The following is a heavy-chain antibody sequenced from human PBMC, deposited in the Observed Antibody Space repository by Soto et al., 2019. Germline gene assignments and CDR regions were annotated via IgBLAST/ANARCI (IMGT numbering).Heavy chain of an antibody. CDR3: AKAKNDYNWDNRPPFDY. CDR1: GFTLRNYA. V-gene: IGHV3-23*01. CDR2: ISANDVGT. Sequence: QPGGSLRLSCEASGFTLRNYAMTWIRQAPGKGLEWVSLISANDVGTYYAESVKTRLTISTDQSRNTVYLQMDSLRADDTAIYYCAKAKNDYNWDNRPPFDYWGQGTLVTVSS. J-gene: IGHJ4*02. D-gene: IGHD1-20*01.